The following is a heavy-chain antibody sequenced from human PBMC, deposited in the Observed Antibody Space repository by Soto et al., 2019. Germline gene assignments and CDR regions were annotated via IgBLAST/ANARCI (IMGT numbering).Heavy chain of an antibody. Sequence: EVQLLESGGGLVQPGGSLRLSCAASGFTFSSYAMIWIRQVPGKGLEWVSGLYGSGGGIHYADSVKGRFTISRDNSAYSVYLQMNDLRVEDSAVYHCAKDAVSLDGVWLAHDWGQGTVVTVSS. CDR3: AKDAVSLDGVWLAHD. V-gene: IGHV3-23*01. CDR1: GFTFSSYA. CDR2: LYGSGGGI. J-gene: IGHJ4*02. D-gene: IGHD5-12*01.